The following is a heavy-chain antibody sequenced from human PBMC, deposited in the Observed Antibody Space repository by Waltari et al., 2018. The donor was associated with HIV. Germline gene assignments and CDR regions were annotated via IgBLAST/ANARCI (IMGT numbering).Heavy chain of an antibody. D-gene: IGHD2-2*01. Sequence: QGQMVESGGGVVQPGRSLRLSCADSGFTFSSNAVPWVRQAPGKGLEWVALISHDGSNTYYADSVKGRFVISRDNSKNTLDLQMNSLTIEDTAVYYCARDLISGIMPRSYYYGLDVWGQGTTVTVSS. CDR2: ISHDGSNT. J-gene: IGHJ6*02. CDR3: ARDLISGIMPRSYYYGLDV. CDR1: GFTFSSNA. V-gene: IGHV3-30*09.